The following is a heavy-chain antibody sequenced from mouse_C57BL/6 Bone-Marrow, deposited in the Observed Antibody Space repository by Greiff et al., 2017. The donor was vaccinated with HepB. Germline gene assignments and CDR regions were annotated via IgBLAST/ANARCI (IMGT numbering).Heavy chain of an antibody. V-gene: IGHV1-69*01. Sequence: QVQLQQPGAELVMPGASVKLSCKASGYTFTSYWMHWVKQRPGQGLEWIGEIDPSDSYTNYNQKFKGKSTLTVDKSSSTAYMQLSSLTSEDSAVYYCASPAYYSNYGYAMDYWGQGTSVTVSS. J-gene: IGHJ4*01. CDR1: GYTFTSYW. D-gene: IGHD2-5*01. CDR3: ASPAYYSNYGYAMDY. CDR2: IDPSDSYT.